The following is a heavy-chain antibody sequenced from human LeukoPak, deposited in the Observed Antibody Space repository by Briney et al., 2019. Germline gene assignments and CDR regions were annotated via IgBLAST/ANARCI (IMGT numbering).Heavy chain of an antibody. J-gene: IGHJ4*02. Sequence: GGSLRLSCAASGFTFSSYGMHWVRQAPGKGLEWVAVISYDGSNKYYADSVKGRFTISRDNSKNTLYLQMNSLRAEDTAVYYCAKVSRYFDRTSTDLDYWAREPWSPSPQ. V-gene: IGHV3-30*18. CDR1: GFTFSSYG. CDR2: ISYDGSNK. D-gene: IGHD3-9*01. CDR3: AKVSRYFDRTSTDLDY.